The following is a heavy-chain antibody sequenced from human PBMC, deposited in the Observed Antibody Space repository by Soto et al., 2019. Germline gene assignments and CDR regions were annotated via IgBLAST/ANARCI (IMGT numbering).Heavy chain of an antibody. Sequence: SETLSLTCTVSGGSVSSGSYYWSWIRQPPGKGLEWIGYIYYSGSTNYNPSLKSRVTISVDTSKNQFSMKLSSVIAADTAVYYCARETYGDYVGYFDPWGQGTLVTVSS. J-gene: IGHJ5*02. CDR2: IYYSGST. CDR3: ARETYGDYVGYFDP. D-gene: IGHD4-17*01. CDR1: GGSVSSGSYY. V-gene: IGHV4-61*01.